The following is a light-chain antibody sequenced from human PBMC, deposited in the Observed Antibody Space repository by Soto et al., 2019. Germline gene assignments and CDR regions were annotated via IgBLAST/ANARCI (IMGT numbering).Light chain of an antibody. Sequence: DIQITQSPSSLSASVVVIVTITCWASQGISNYLAWYQQKPGKVPKLLIYAASPLQSGVPSRFSGSGSRTDFTLTISSLQPEDVATYYCQKYNSAALTFGGGTKVEIK. V-gene: IGKV1-27*01. CDR3: QKYNSAALT. CDR1: QGISNY. J-gene: IGKJ4*01. CDR2: AAS.